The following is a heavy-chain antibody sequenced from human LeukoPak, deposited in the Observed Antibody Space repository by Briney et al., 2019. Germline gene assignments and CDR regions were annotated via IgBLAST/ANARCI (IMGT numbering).Heavy chain of an antibody. CDR2: IRNKANSYTT. CDR1: GFTFSDHY. Sequence: GGSLRLSCVASGFTFSDHYMDWVRQAPGEGLEWVGRIRNKANSYTTEYAASVRGRFTVSRDDSENSLYLQMDGLKTEDTAVYYCARGTGSGRYFDYWGQGTLVTVSS. D-gene: IGHD1-14*01. CDR3: ARGTGSGRYFDY. V-gene: IGHV3-72*01. J-gene: IGHJ4*02.